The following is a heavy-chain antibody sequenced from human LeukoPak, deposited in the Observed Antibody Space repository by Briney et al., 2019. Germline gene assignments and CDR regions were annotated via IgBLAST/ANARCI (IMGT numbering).Heavy chain of an antibody. CDR3: AYSSSLMPDTYNI. V-gene: IGHV6-1*01. CDR1: GARVPSNSAT. CDR2: TYHRSRWYH. Sequence: SQTLSLTCAISGARVPSNSATWDWIRQSPSGGLEWLGRTYHRSRWYHDYAVSVKSRITINAEASKNQFSLQLTSVIAEDTAVYFCAYSSSLMPDTYNIWGQGTMVIVSS. D-gene: IGHD6-13*01. J-gene: IGHJ3*02.